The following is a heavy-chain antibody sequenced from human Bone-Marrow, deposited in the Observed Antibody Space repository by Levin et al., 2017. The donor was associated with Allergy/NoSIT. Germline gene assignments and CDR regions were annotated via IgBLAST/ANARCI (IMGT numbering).Heavy chain of an antibody. CDR2: ISSRSRYI. CDR1: GFTFSSYT. J-gene: IGHJ6*02. CDR3: ARVEIDNPQLELPGGYYIYGLDV. V-gene: IGHV3-21*01. Sequence: GGSLRLSCAASGFTFSSYTMNWVRQAPGKGPEWVSSISSRSRYIYYADSVKGRFTISRDNAKNSLYLQMNSLRAEDTAVYFCARVEIDNPQLELPGGYYIYGLDVWGQGTTVNVSS. D-gene: IGHD1-7*01.